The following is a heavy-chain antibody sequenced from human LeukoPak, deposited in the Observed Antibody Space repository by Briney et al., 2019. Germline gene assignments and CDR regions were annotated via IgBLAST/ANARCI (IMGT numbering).Heavy chain of an antibody. J-gene: IGHJ3*02. V-gene: IGHV1-69*13. CDR2: IIPIFGTA. D-gene: IGHD2-21*02. CDR3: ARPTCGGDCYSTDAFDI. Sequence: SVKVSCKASGGTFSTYAINWVRQAPGQGLEWMGGIIPIFGTANYTQKFQGRVTITADESTSTACMELSSLRSEDTAVYYCARPTCGGDCYSTDAFDIWGQGTMVTVS. CDR1: GGTFSTYA.